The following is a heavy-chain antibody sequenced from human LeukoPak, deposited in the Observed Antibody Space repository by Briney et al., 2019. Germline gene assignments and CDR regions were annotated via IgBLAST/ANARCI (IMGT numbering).Heavy chain of an antibody. CDR1: GGSISSSSYY. V-gene: IGHV4-39*07. D-gene: IGHD1-14*01. Sequence: SETLSLTCTVSGGSISSSSYYWGWIRQPPGKGLEWIGSIYYSGSTYYNPSLKSRVTISVDTSKNQFSLKLSSVTAADTAVYYCARNHGLRYFDLWGRGTLVTVSS. CDR2: IYYSGST. CDR3: ARNHGLRYFDL. J-gene: IGHJ2*01.